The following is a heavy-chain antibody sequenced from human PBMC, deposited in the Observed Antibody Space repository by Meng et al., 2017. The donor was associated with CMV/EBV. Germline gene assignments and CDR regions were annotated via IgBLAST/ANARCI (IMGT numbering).Heavy chain of an antibody. CDR3: ARSMVVAGDWFDP. CDR1: VGSISIYY. Sequence: QLPVLGPGLATPTRTLSLTCTVSVGSISIYYWSWIRRHDGKGLEWIGRIYTSGSTNYNPSLKSRVTMSVDTSKNQFSLKLSSVTAADTAVYYCARSMVVAGDWFDPWGQGTLVTVSS. CDR2: IYTSGST. V-gene: IGHV4-4*07. J-gene: IGHJ5*02. D-gene: IGHD2-15*01.